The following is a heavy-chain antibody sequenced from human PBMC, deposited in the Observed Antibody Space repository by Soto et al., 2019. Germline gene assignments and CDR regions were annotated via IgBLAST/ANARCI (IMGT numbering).Heavy chain of an antibody. Sequence: PGGSLRLSCAASGFTFSIYAMSWVRHAPGKGLEWVSAISGSGGSTYYADSVKGRFTISRDNSKNTLYLQMNSLRAEDTAVYYCAKRHYDSSGYAQVHWFDPWGQGTLVTVSS. CDR2: ISGSGGST. CDR1: GFTFSIYA. J-gene: IGHJ5*02. D-gene: IGHD3-22*01. V-gene: IGHV3-23*01. CDR3: AKRHYDSSGYAQVHWFDP.